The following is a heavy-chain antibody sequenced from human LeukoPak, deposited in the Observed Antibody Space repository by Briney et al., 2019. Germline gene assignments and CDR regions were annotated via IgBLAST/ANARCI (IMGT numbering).Heavy chain of an antibody. V-gene: IGHV3-48*03. CDR1: GLTFSSYE. CDR3: ARGGYSSSWYSDY. Sequence: GGSLTLSCAVSGLTFSSYEKNWARQATGEGLEWVSYISSSGSTIYYADSVTGRFTISRDNAKNSLYLQMNSLRAEDTAVYYCARGGYSSSWYSDYWGEGTLVTVSS. CDR2: ISSSGSTI. D-gene: IGHD6-13*01. J-gene: IGHJ4*02.